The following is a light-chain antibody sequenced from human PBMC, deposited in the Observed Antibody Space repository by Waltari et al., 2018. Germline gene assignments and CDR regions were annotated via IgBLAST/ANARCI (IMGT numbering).Light chain of an antibody. CDR2: GAS. V-gene: IGKV3-15*01. J-gene: IGKJ1*01. CDR3: QQYDNWPRT. CDR1: QSIGSH. Sequence: EIVMTQSPATLPVSPGERATLSCRASQSIGSHLAGYQQTPGQGPRLLIYGASTRATGIPARFSGRGSGTEFTLTISSLQSEDFAVYFCQQYDNWPRTFGQGTKVEI.